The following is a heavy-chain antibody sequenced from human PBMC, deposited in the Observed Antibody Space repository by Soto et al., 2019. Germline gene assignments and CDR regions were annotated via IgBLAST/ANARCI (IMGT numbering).Heavy chain of an antibody. CDR3: AKDLQYVVRFLEWSGYYYYGMDV. CDR2: ISYDGSNK. D-gene: IGHD3-3*01. J-gene: IGHJ6*02. CDR1: GFTFSSYG. Sequence: QVQLVESGGGVVQPGRSLRLSCAASGFTFSSYGMHWVRQAPGKGLEWVAVISYDGSNKYYADSVKGRFTISRDNSKNRLYLQMNSLRAEDTAVYYCAKDLQYVVRFLEWSGYYYYGMDVWGQGATVTVSS. V-gene: IGHV3-30*18.